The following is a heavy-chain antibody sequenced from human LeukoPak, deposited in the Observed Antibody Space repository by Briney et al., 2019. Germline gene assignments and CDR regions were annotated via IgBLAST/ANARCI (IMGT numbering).Heavy chain of an antibody. Sequence: TVKVSSKASGGTFSSYAISWVRQAPGQGLEWMGRIIPIFGTADYAQKFQGRVTITTDESTSPAYLELSSLRGEDTAVYYCARGFGEIDAFDIWGKGTMVTVSS. V-gene: IGHV1-69*05. CDR2: IIPIFGTA. D-gene: IGHD3-10*01. J-gene: IGHJ3*02. CDR3: ARGFGEIDAFDI. CDR1: GGTFSSYA.